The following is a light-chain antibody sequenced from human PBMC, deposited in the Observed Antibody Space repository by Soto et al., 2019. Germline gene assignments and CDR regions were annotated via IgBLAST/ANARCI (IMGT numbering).Light chain of an antibody. Sequence: QSVVTQPPSASGTPGQRVTISCSGSSSNIGTHTVNWYQQVPGTAPKLLIYNINQRPSGVPDRFSGSESGTSASLAINGLQSEDEADYHCAVWDDSLNVVVFGGGTKLTVL. J-gene: IGLJ2*01. CDR1: SSNIGTHT. CDR2: NIN. V-gene: IGLV1-44*01. CDR3: AVWDDSLNVVV.